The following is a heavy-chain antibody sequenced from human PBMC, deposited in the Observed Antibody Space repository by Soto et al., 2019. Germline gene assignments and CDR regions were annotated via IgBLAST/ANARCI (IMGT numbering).Heavy chain of an antibody. J-gene: IGHJ5*01. CDR3: ARGRLAVGSDWFDS. V-gene: IGHV3-23*01. CDR2: IDGDGGDT. D-gene: IGHD1-26*01. Sequence: EVQLLESGGGLIHLEGSLRLACVASGITFNPNAMIWVRQAPGKGLEWVSAIDGDGGDTFFADFVKGRFTMSRDNSKNTVYLHMRSLTAEDTALYYCARGRLAVGSDWFDSWGPGTLVTVSS. CDR1: GITFNPNA.